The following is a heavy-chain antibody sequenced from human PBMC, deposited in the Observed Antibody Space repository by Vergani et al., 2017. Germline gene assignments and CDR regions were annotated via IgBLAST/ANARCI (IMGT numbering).Heavy chain of an antibody. CDR3: AREAGAVVAPYDY. CDR1: GFTFSSYE. CDR2: ISSSGSTK. Sequence: EVQLVESGGGLVQPGGSLRLSCAASGFTFSSYEMNWVRQAPGKGLEWVSYISSSGSTKYYADSVKGRVTISRDNAKNSLYLQMNSRRAEDTDVYYCAREAGAVVAPYDYWGQGTLVTVSS. V-gene: IGHV3-48*03. D-gene: IGHD2-15*01. J-gene: IGHJ4*02.